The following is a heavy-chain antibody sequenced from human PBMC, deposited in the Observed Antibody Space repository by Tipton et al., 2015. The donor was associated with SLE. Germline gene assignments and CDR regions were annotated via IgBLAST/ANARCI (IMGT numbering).Heavy chain of an antibody. D-gene: IGHD3-10*01. CDR1: GGSISSHY. CDR2: IYSSGIT. J-gene: IGHJ4*02. V-gene: IGHV4-4*07. Sequence: TLSLTCTVSGGSISSHYWSWIRQPAGKGLEWIGRIYSSGITNYNPSLKSRVTMSADTSKNQFSLKLTSVTAADTAVYYCARDRLWFGESSSYFDYWGQGTLVTVSS. CDR3: ARDRLWFGESSSYFDY.